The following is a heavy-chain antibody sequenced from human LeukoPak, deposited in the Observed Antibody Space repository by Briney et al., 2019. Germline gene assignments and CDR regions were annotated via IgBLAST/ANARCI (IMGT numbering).Heavy chain of an antibody. CDR1: GFTFSSYW. D-gene: IGHD1-1*01. CDR2: INSDGSST. CDR3: ARGEVNDGLNWFDP. V-gene: IGHV3-74*01. J-gene: IGHJ5*02. Sequence: PGGSLRLSCAASGFTFSSYWMHWVRQAPGKGLVWVSRINSDGSSTSYADSVKGRFTISRDNAKNTLYLQMNSLRAEDTAVYYCARGEVNDGLNWFDPWGQGTLVTVSS.